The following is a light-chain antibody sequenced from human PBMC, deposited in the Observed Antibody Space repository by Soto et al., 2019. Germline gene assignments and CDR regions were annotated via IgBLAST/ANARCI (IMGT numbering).Light chain of an antibody. Sequence: ILLTQSPGTLSLSPGERATLSCRASQSVSSSYLAWYQQKPGQASRLLIYGTSSRATGIPDRFSGSGSGTDFTLTISRLEPEDFAVYYCQQYGISITFGQGTLLEIK. CDR1: QSVSSSY. V-gene: IGKV3-20*01. CDR2: GTS. J-gene: IGKJ5*01. CDR3: QQYGISIT.